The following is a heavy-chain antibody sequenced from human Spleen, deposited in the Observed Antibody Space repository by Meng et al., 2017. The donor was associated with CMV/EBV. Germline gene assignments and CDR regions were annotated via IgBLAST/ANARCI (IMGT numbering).Heavy chain of an antibody. J-gene: IGHJ4*02. Sequence: ASVKVSCKASGYTFTSYGITWVRQAPGQGLEWMGWISGYNGNTNYAQQFQGRVTLTRDTSINTGYMELTRLTSDDTAGYYCARDNNWGPDYWGQGTLGTVSS. V-gene: IGHV1-18*01. CDR1: GYTFTSYG. CDR2: ISGYNGNT. D-gene: IGHD7-27*01. CDR3: ARDNNWGPDY.